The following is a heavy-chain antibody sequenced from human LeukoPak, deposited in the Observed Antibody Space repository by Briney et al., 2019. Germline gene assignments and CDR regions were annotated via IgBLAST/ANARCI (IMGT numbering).Heavy chain of an antibody. CDR2: IYYSGST. J-gene: IGHJ3*02. Sequence: SSETLSLTCTVSGGSISSYYWSWIRQPPGKGLEWIGYIYYSGSTNYNPSLKSRVTISVDTSKNQFSLKLSSVTAADTAVYYCARSRGWNYERLRPDAFDIWGQGTMVTVSS. CDR3: ARSRGWNYERLRPDAFDI. D-gene: IGHD1-7*01. CDR1: GGSISSYY. V-gene: IGHV4-59*12.